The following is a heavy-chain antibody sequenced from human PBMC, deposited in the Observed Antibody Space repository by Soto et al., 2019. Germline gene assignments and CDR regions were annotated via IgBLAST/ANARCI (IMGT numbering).Heavy chain of an antibody. J-gene: IGHJ5*02. CDR1: GGSFSDLY. D-gene: IGHD4-4*01. CDR3: AQRTLTNWFDP. V-gene: IGHV4-34*01. Sequence: SETLSLTCAVYGGSFSDLYWNWIRQSPGKGLEWIGEINHSGDTNYNPSLKSRVTISVDTSKNQFSLQLNSVTATDTAVYYCAQRTLTNWFDPWGQGTPVTVSS. CDR2: INHSGDT.